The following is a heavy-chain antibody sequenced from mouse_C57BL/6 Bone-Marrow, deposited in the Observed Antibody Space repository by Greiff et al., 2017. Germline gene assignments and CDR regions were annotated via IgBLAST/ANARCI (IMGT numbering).Heavy chain of an antibody. CDR2: IYPGSGNT. Sequence: VQLQESGAELVRPGASVKLSCKASGYTFTDYYINWVKQRPGQGLEWIARIYPGSGNTYYNEKFKGKATLTAEKSSSTAYMQLSSLTSEDSAVYFCARGGDTLFDYWGQGTTLTVSS. J-gene: IGHJ2*01. D-gene: IGHD5-1-1*01. V-gene: IGHV1-76*01. CDR3: ARGGDTLFDY. CDR1: GYTFTDYY.